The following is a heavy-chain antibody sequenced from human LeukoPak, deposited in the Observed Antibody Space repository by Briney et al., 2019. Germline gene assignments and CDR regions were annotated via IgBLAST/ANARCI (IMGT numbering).Heavy chain of an antibody. CDR3: ARVVGATRLEYWYMDV. J-gene: IGHJ6*03. Sequence: SETLSLTCTVSGSPISSSSYYWGWIRQPPGKGLEWIGSIYYSGSTYYNPSLKSRVTISVDTSKDQFSLKLSSVTAADTAVYYCARVVGATRLEYWYMDVWGKGTTVTVSS. CDR2: IYYSGST. V-gene: IGHV4-39*07. CDR1: GSPISSSSYY. D-gene: IGHD1-26*01.